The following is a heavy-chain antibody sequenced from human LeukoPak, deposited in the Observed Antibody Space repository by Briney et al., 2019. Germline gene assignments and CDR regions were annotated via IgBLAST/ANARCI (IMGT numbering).Heavy chain of an antibody. CDR3: ARVPYYDFWSGYYPFDY. CDR2: INHSGST. D-gene: IGHD3-3*01. CDR1: GGSFSGYY. Sequence: SETLSRTCAVYGGSFSGYYWSWIRQPPGKGLEWIGEINHSGSTNYNPSLKSRVTISVDTSKNQFSLKLSSVTAADTAVYYCARVPYYDFWSGYYPFDYWGQGTLVTVSS. J-gene: IGHJ4*02. V-gene: IGHV4-34*01.